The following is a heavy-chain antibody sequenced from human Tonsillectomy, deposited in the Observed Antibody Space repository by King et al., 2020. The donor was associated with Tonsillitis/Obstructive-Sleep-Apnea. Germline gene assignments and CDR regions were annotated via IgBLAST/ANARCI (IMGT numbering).Heavy chain of an antibody. Sequence: QLVQSGAEVKKPGASVKVSCKASGYTFTGYYMHWVRQAPGQGLEWMGWINPNSGGTKYAQKFQGWVTMTRDTSISTAYMELSRLRSDDTAVYYCARGEVVVASYYFVYWGQGTLVTVSS. V-gene: IGHV1-2*04. CDR2: INPNSGGT. CDR3: ARGEVVVASYYFVY. CDR1: GYTFTGYY. D-gene: IGHD2-15*01. J-gene: IGHJ4*02.